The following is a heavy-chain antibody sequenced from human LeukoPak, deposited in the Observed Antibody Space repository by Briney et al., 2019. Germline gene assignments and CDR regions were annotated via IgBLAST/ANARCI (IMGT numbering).Heavy chain of an antibody. J-gene: IGHJ4*02. CDR3: ANEGLYSGSYPHY. D-gene: IGHD1-26*01. CDR1: GFTFRSFA. CDR2: ISYDGSNK. Sequence: PGGSLRLSCAASGFTFRSFAMSWVRQAPVKGLEWVAVISYDGSNKYYADSVKGRFTISRDNSKNTLYLQMNSLRAEDTAVYYCANEGLYSGSYPHYWGQGTLVTVSS. V-gene: IGHV3-30*18.